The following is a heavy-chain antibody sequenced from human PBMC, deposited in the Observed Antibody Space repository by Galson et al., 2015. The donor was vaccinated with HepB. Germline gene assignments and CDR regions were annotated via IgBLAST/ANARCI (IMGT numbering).Heavy chain of an antibody. J-gene: IGHJ6*02. CDR2: INAGNGNT. Sequence: SVKVSCKASGYTFTSYAMHWVRQAPGQRLEWMGWINAGNGNTKYSQKFQGRVTITRDTSASTAYMELSSLRSEDTAVYYCARDPTRTTVTPYYYYGMDVWGQGTTVTVSS. CDR3: ARDPTRTTVTPYYYYGMDV. CDR1: GYTFTSYA. D-gene: IGHD4-17*01. V-gene: IGHV1-3*01.